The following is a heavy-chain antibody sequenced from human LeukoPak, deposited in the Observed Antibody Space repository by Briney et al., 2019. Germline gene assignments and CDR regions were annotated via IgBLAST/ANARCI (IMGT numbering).Heavy chain of an antibody. CDR1: GFTFSSYE. Sequence: GGSLRLSCAASGFTFSSYEMNWVRQAPGKGLEWVSYISSSGNTTYYADSVKGRFTISRDNAKNSLFLQMNSLRGEDTAVYYWAKVKGYYDGSGYYYPPPPFDFWGQGILVTVSS. J-gene: IGHJ4*02. CDR3: AKVKGYYDGSGYYYPPPPFDF. CDR2: ISSSGNTT. D-gene: IGHD3-22*01. V-gene: IGHV3-48*03.